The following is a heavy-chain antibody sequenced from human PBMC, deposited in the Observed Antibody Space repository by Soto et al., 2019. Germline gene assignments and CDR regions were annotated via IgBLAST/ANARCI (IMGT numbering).Heavy chain of an antibody. V-gene: IGHV4-38-2*01. Sequence: LSLTCAVSGYSISSGYYWGWIRQPPGKGLEWIGSIYHSGSTYYNPSLKSRVTISVDTSKNQFSLKLSSVTAADTAVYYCASVNGAVGYYYYGMDVWGQGTTVTVSS. CDR1: GYSISSGYY. D-gene: IGHD3-10*01. J-gene: IGHJ6*02. CDR3: ASVNGAVGYYYYGMDV. CDR2: IYHSGST.